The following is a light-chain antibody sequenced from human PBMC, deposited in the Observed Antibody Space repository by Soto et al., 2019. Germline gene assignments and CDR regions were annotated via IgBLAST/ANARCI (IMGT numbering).Light chain of an antibody. J-gene: IGKJ4*01. CDR2: DAS. CDR1: QSVSTN. V-gene: IGKV3-15*01. Sequence: EILMTQSPASLSVSPGENATLSCRASQSVSTNLVWYQQKLGQSPMLLIYDASTRPTGIPARFGGMGSGTQFTLTITSLQSEDSAVYYCQQYHKWPPLTFGGGTKVEI. CDR3: QQYHKWPPLT.